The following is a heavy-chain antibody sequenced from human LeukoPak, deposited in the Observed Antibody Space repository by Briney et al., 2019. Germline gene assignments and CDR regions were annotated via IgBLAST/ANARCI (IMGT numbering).Heavy chain of an antibody. V-gene: IGHV3-72*01. CDR3: ARLDLVGPSDY. J-gene: IGHJ4*02. CDR2: SRNKANSYTT. Sequence: TGGSLRLSCAASGFTFSDHYMDWVRQAPGKGLEWVGRSRNKANSYTTEYAASVKGRFTISRDDSKNSLYLQMNSLKTEDTAMYYRARLDLVGPSDYWGQGTLVTVSS. CDR1: GFTFSDHY. D-gene: IGHD2-2*01.